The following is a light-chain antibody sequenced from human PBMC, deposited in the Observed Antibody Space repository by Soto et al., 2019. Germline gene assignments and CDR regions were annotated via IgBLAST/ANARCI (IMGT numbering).Light chain of an antibody. Sequence: DIQMTQSPSTLSGSVGDRVTITCRATQSISSSWLAWYQQKPGKAPKLLIYRASTLESGVPSRFSGSGSGTDFTLTISSLQPDDFASYYCQHYNSYAWPFGQGTKVDIK. V-gene: IGKV1-5*03. J-gene: IGKJ1*01. CDR2: RAS. CDR1: QSISSSW. CDR3: QHYNSYAWP.